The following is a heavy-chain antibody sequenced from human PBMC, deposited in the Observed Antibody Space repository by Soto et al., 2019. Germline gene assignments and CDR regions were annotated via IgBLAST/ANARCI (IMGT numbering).Heavy chain of an antibody. CDR1: GGTFSSYT. J-gene: IGHJ5*02. CDR3: VRESDSSSLARAT. D-gene: IGHD6-13*01. Sequence: QVQLVQSGAEVKKPGSSVKVSCKASGGTFSSYTISWVRQAPGQGLEWMGRIIPILGIANYAQKFQGRVTITADKSTSTAYMELISLRSEDTAVYYCVRESDSSSLARATWGQGTLVTVSS. V-gene: IGHV1-69*08. CDR2: IIPILGIA.